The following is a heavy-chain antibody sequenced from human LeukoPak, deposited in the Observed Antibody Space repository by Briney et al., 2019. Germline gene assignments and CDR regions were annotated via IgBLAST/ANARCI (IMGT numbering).Heavy chain of an antibody. CDR2: INSDGSST. J-gene: IGHJ4*02. CDR3: ARGPGKASFDY. D-gene: IGHD3-10*01. Sequence: GGSLRLSCAASRFTFSTYWMHWVRQAPGKGLVWVSRINSDGSSTGYADSVKGRFTISRDNAKNTLYLQMNSLRAEDTAVYYCARGPGKASFDYWGQGTLVTVSS. V-gene: IGHV3-74*01. CDR1: RFTFSTYW.